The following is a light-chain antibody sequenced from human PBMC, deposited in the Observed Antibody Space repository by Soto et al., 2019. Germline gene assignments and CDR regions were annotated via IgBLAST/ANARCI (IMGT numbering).Light chain of an antibody. J-gene: IGKJ4*01. CDR2: DAS. CDR1: QNVRTF. V-gene: IGKV3-20*01. CDR3: QQYDSSPLT. Sequence: EVVFTQSPATLSLSPGERATLSCRASQNVRTFLDWYQQKHGQAPRLLIYDASNRATAIPDRFSGSGSGTDLTITITRLDPEDFAVYYCQQYDSSPLTFGGGTKVDIK.